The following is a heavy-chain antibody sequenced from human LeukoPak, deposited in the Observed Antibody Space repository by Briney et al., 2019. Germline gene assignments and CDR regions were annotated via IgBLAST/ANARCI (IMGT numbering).Heavy chain of an antibody. J-gene: IGHJ4*02. CDR2: INPNSGGT. Sequence: AXGXXLXXMGWINPNSGGTNYAQKFQGRVTMTRDTSISTAYMELSRLRSDDTAVYYCARDRGYSSSPFDYWGQGTLVTVSS. D-gene: IGHD6-13*01. CDR3: ARDRGYSSSPFDY. V-gene: IGHV1-2*02.